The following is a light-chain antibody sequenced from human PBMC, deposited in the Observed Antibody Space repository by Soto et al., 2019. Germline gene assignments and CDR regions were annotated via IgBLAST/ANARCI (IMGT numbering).Light chain of an antibody. J-gene: IGLJ3*02. CDR1: SGSIASNY. V-gene: IGLV6-57*01. CDR3: QSYDSSNQV. Sequence: NFMLTQPHSVSESPGKTVTMSCTRSSGSIASNYVQWYQQRPGSSPTTVIYEDDQRPSGVPDRFSGSIDSSSNSASLTISGLKTEDEADYYCQSYDSSNQVFGGGTKLTVL. CDR2: EDD.